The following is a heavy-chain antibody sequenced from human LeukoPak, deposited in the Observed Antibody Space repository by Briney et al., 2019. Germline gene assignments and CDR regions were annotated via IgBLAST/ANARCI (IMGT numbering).Heavy chain of an antibody. Sequence: GGSLRLSCGVSGFSFTPYSMNWVRQAPGKGLEWISYISSSGSIIYNADSVKGRFTVSRDNAKNSLYLEMNSLRVEDTALYYCARGARYHSAVEVWGQGTAVTVSS. CDR1: GFSFTPYS. J-gene: IGHJ6*02. CDR2: ISSSGSII. CDR3: ARGARYHSAVEV. V-gene: IGHV3-48*04.